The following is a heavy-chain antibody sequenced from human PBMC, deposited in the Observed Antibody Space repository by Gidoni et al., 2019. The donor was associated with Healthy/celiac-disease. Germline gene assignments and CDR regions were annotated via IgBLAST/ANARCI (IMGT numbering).Heavy chain of an antibody. J-gene: IGHJ5*02. CDR3: ARLPRVLSWSRWFDP. D-gene: IGHD6-13*01. Sequence: QVQLQQWGAGLLKPSETLSLTCAVSGGSLSGYYWSWIRQPPGKGLEWIGEINHSGSTNYNPSLKRRVTISVDTSKNPFSPKLRSVTAADTAVYYCARLPRVLSWSRWFDPWGQGTLVTVSS. CDR2: INHSGST. CDR1: GGSLSGYY. V-gene: IGHV4-34*01.